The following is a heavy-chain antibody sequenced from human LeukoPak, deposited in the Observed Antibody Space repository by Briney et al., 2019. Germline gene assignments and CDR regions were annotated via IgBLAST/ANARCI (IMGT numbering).Heavy chain of an antibody. V-gene: IGHV4-59*01. CDR1: GGSISSYY. CDR2: IYYSGST. CDR3: ARGFSSSWSSTQMGGFDY. Sequence: SETLSLTCTVSGGSISSYYWSWIRQPPGKGLEWIGYIYYSGSTNYNPSLKSRVTISVDTSKNQFSLKLSSVTAADTAVYYCARGFSSSWSSTQMGGFDYWGQGTLVTVSS. J-gene: IGHJ4*02. D-gene: IGHD6-13*01.